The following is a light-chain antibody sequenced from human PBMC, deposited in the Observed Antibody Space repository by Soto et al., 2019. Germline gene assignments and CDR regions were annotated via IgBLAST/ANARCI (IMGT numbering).Light chain of an antibody. J-gene: IGKJ3*01. CDR2: DAS. Sequence: EIVLTQSPATLSLSPGERATLSCRASQSVGSALAWYQQKPGQTPRLLIYDASSRATGIPARFSGSGAGTDFTLTISSLEPEDFAVYYCQQRSNWPPYPFGPGTKVEIK. CDR3: QQRSNWPPYP. V-gene: IGKV3-11*01. CDR1: QSVGSA.